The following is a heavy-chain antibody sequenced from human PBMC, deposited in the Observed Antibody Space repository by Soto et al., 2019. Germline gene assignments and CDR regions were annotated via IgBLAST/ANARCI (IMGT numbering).Heavy chain of an antibody. V-gene: IGHV3-23*01. CDR1: GFTFSSYS. J-gene: IGHJ4*02. CDR3: ADLSRYCTSSNCD. D-gene: IGHD2-2*01. CDR2: IGTSAST. Sequence: DVRLLESGGGLVQPGGSLRLSCAASGFTFSSYSMSWVRQAPGKGLEWVSTIGTSASTYYGDSVRGRFTISRDNSRNTLYLQMNSRRAEGTAVYYCADLSRYCTSSNCDWGQGTLVTVSS.